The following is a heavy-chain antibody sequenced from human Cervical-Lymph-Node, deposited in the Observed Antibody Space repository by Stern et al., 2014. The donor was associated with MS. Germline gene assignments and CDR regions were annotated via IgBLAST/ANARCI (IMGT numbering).Heavy chain of an antibody. D-gene: IGHD2-21*02. CDR3: AKRGDRSYWYFDL. CDR1: GFTFSSYA. CDR2: ISGSGGST. J-gene: IGHJ2*01. V-gene: IGHV3-23*01. Sequence: EVQLLESGGGLVQPGGSLRLSCAASGFTFSSYAMSWVRQAPGKGLEWVSAISGSGGSTYYADSVKARFTISRDNSKNTLYLQMNSLRAEDTAVYYCAKRGDRSYWYFDLWGRGTLVTVSS.